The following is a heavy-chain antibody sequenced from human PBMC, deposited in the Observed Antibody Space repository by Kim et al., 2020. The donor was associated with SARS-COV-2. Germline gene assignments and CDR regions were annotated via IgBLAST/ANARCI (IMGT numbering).Heavy chain of an antibody. CDR1: GGSVSSGSYY. J-gene: IGHJ5*02. Sequence: SETLSLTCTVSGGSVSSGSYYWSWIRQPPGKGLEWIGYIYYSGSTSYNPSLKSRVTISVDTSKNQFSLKLSSVTAADTAVYYCARVGANYGDPYWFDPWGQGTLVTVSS. D-gene: IGHD4-17*01. CDR2: IYYSGST. V-gene: IGHV4-61*01. CDR3: ARVGANYGDPYWFDP.